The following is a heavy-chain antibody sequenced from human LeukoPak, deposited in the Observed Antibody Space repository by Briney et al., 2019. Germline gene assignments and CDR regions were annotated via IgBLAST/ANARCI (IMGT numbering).Heavy chain of an antibody. Sequence: PGGSLRLSCAASGFTFSSYDMRWVRQATGKGLEWVSGIDTAGYTYYPGSVKGRFTISRENAKNSLYLQMNSLRAGDTAVYYCARSQDKYQLLSPFDPWGQGTLVTVSS. D-gene: IGHD2-2*01. CDR3: ARSQDKYQLLSPFDP. CDR2: IDTAGYT. J-gene: IGHJ5*02. CDR1: GFTFSSYD. V-gene: IGHV3-13*01.